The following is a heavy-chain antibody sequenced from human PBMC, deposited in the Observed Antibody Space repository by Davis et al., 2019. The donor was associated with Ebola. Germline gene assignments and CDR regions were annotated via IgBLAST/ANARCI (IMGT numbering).Heavy chain of an antibody. Sequence: ASVKVSCKASGFTFTSSAMQWVRQARGQRLEWIGWINAGNGNTKYSQKFQGRVTITRDTSASTAYMELSSLRSEDTAVYYCASQINWNYDLGGYYYYYGMDVWGKGTTVTVSS. CDR2: INAGNGNT. V-gene: IGHV1-3*01. CDR3: ASQINWNYDLGGYYYYYGMDV. D-gene: IGHD1-7*01. CDR1: GFTFTSSA. J-gene: IGHJ6*04.